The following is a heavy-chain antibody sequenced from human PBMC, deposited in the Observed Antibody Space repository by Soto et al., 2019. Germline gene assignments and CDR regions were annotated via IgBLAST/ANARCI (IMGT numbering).Heavy chain of an antibody. D-gene: IGHD2-8*01. J-gene: IGHJ3*02. CDR1: GYSLTELS. V-gene: IGHV1-24*01. CDR3: ATAVGLMESKTAFDI. CDR2: LDPDNDET. Sequence: GASVKVSCKVSGYSLTELSMHWVRQASGKGLEWMGGLDPDNDETIYAQKFQGRVTMTEDTSADTACMELSSLRSEDTAVYYCATAVGLMESKTAFDIWGQGTKVTVSS.